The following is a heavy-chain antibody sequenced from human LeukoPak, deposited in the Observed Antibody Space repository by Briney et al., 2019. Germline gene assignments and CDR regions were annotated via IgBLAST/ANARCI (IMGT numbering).Heavy chain of an antibody. V-gene: IGHV5-51*01. D-gene: IGHD6-19*01. CDR2: IYPGDSDT. J-gene: IGHJ4*02. CDR3: AAQTHSSGWYGGY. Sequence: GESLKISCKGSGYTFTSYWIGWVRQMPGKGLEWMGIIYPGDSDTRYSPSFQGQVTISADKSISTAYLQWGSLKASDTAMYYCAAQTHSSGWYGGYWGQGTLVSVSS. CDR1: GYTFTSYW.